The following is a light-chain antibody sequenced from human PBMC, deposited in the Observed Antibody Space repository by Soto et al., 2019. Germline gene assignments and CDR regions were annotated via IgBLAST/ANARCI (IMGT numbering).Light chain of an antibody. Sequence: IVMTQSPLSLPVTPGEPASISCRSSQSLLHTNGYSYLDWYLQKPGQSPQLLIYLGSNRASGVPDRFSGSGSGTDFTVKTRRVEAEDVGVYYCMQALLAWTFGQGTKVEIK. J-gene: IGKJ1*01. V-gene: IGKV2-28*01. CDR1: QSLLHTNGYSY. CDR2: LGS. CDR3: MQALLAWT.